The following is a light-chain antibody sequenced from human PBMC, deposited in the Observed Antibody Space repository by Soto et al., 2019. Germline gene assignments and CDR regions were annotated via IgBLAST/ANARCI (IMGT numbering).Light chain of an antibody. V-gene: IGLV2-14*01. CDR3: GSYTSSSTLV. CDR1: SSDVGGYNY. Sequence: QSALTQPASVSGSPGQSITISCTGTSSDVGGYNYVSWYQQHPGKAPKLMIYDVSTRPSGVSNRFSGSKSGNTASLTISGLKDEDEADYYCGSYTSSSTLVFGGGTKLTVL. J-gene: IGLJ2*01. CDR2: DVS.